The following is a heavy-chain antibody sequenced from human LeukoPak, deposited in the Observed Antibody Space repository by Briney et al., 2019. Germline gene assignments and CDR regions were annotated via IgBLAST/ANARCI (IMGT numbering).Heavy chain of an antibody. J-gene: IGHJ1*01. V-gene: IGHV3-23*01. CDR1: GFSFSSDG. CDR2: ILGGAGST. D-gene: IGHD3-22*01. CDR3: AKAAVPMIVVSTPAEYFQH. Sequence: GGSLRLSCAASGFSFSSDGMSWVRQAPGKGLEWVSGILGGAGSTYYADSVKGRFTISRDNSKNTLYLQMNSLRAEDTAVYYCAKAAVPMIVVSTPAEYFQHWGQGTLVTVSS.